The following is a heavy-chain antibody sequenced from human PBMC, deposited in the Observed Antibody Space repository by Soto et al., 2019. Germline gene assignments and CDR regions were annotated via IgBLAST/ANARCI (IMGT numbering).Heavy chain of an antibody. D-gene: IGHD6-19*01. Sequence: GGSLRLSCAASGFTVSSNHMSWVRQAPGKGLEWVAVISYDGSNKYYADSVEGRFTISRDNSKNTLYLQMDSLRAEDTAVYYCAKDLVARSICFDYFDYWGQGTQVTVSS. CDR3: AKDLVARSICFDYFDY. CDR2: ISYDGSNK. CDR1: GFTVSSNH. V-gene: IGHV3-30*18. J-gene: IGHJ4*02.